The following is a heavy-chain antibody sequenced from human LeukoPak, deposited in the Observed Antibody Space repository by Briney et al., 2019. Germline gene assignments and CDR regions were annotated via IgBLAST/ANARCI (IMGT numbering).Heavy chain of an antibody. V-gene: IGHV4-34*01. D-gene: IGHD2-2*01. CDR2: INHSGST. J-gene: IGHJ4*02. CDR1: GGSFSGYY. Sequence: SETLSLTCAVYGGSFSGYYWSWIRQPPGKGLEWIGEINHSGSTNYNPSLKSRVTISVDTSKNQFSLKLSSVTAADTAMYYCARRGSSSTSQPFDYWGQGTLVTVSS. CDR3: ARRGSSSTSQPFDY.